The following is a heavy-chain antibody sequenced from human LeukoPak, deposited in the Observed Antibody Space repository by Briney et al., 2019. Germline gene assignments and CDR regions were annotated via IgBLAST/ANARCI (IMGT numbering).Heavy chain of an antibody. CDR2: IHTSGST. J-gene: IGHJ4*02. D-gene: IGHD6-6*01. CDR3: AREGSMTARPFVSIDY. V-gene: IGHV4-4*07. Sequence: PSETLSLPCTDSGGSISTYYWSWIRQPAGKGLEWIGRIHTSGSTDYNPSLTSRVTMSVDTSKKQFSLRLSSVTAADAAMYYCAREGSMTARPFVSIDYWGQGTLVTVSS. CDR1: GGSISTYY.